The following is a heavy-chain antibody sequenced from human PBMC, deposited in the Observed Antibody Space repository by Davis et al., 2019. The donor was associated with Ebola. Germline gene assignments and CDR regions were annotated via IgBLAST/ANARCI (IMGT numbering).Heavy chain of an antibody. V-gene: IGHV1-8*01. CDR2: MNPNSGNT. CDR3: ARGPGTRCSNGGSCYPHY. Sequence: ASVQVTCKASAHTSISYDINWVRLATEQGLEWMGWMNPNSGNTGYAQKFQGRVTMTRNTSISTGYMELSSLRSEDTAVYYCARGPGTRCSNGGSCYPHYWGQGTLVTVSS. D-gene: IGHD2-15*01. J-gene: IGHJ4*02. CDR1: AHTSISYD.